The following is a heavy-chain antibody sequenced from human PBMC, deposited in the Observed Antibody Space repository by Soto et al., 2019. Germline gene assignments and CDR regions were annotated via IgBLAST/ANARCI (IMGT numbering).Heavy chain of an antibody. J-gene: IGHJ6*02. D-gene: IGHD3-16*01. CDR1: GTIFSSYT. Sequence: QVQLVQSGAEVKKPGSSVRVSCKASGTIFSSYTISWVRQAPGQGLEWMGRIIPILGETNSAQKFQGRVTRXTDKSKNTAYMELTSLRLEDTALYYCARGLGGRMDDWGQGTTVTVSS. CDR2: IIPILGET. V-gene: IGHV1-69*08. CDR3: ARGLGGRMDD.